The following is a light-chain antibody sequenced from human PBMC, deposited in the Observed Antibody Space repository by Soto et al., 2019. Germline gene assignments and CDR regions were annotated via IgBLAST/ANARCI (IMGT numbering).Light chain of an antibody. CDR1: QSISGW. CDR2: KAS. CDR3: QQYNNYGSWT. J-gene: IGKJ1*01. V-gene: IGKV1-5*03. Sequence: DIQMTQSPSTLSASVGDRVTITCRSSQSISGWLAWYQQKPGKAPKLLIYKASTLESGVQSRFSGSGSGTEFIFTIRSLQPHDFATYYSQQYNNYGSWTFGQGTRVEIK.